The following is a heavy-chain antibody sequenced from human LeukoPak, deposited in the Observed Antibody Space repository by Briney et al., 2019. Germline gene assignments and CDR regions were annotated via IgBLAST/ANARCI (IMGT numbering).Heavy chain of an antibody. CDR3: ARVFPRYNFDY. D-gene: IGHD1-1*01. J-gene: IGHJ4*02. Sequence: PGGSLRLSCAASGFTFSDHYMDWVRQAPRKGLDWVGRSGDKANIYTTQYAASVKGRFTISRDDSKNSLYLQMNSLKTEDTAVYYCARVFPRYNFDYWGQGTLVTVSS. V-gene: IGHV3-72*01. CDR2: SGDKANIYTT. CDR1: GFTFSDHY.